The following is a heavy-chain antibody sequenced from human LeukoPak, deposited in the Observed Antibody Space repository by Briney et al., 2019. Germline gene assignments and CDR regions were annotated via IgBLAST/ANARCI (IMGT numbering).Heavy chain of an antibody. Sequence: KPSETLSLTCNVSGGSISSYYWSCIRQPPGKGLEWIGYIHYSGSTNYNPSLKSRVTTSVDTSKNQFSLKLSSVTAADAAVYYCACLEGDYWGQGTLVTVSS. D-gene: IGHD3-16*01. V-gene: IGHV4-59*08. CDR3: ACLEGDY. CDR1: GGSISSYY. J-gene: IGHJ4*02. CDR2: IHYSGST.